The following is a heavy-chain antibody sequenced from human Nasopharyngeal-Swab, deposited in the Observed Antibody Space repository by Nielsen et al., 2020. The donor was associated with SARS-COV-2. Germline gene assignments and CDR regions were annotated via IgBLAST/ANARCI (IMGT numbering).Heavy chain of an antibody. CDR2: IYYSGST. J-gene: IGHJ6*02. CDR1: GGSISSSSYY. D-gene: IGHD6-13*01. CDR3: ARESLGYSSSWLGSYGMDV. V-gene: IGHV4-39*02. Sequence: GSLRLSCTVSGGSISSSSYYWGWIRQPPGKGLEWIGSIYYSGSTYYNPSLKSRVTISVDTSKNQFSLKLSSVTAADTAVYYCARESLGYSSSWLGSYGMDVWGQGTTVAVSS.